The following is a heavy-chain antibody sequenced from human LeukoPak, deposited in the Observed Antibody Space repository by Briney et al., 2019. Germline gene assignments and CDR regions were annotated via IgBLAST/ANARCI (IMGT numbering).Heavy chain of an antibody. V-gene: IGHV2-5*01. D-gene: IGHD3-9*01. CDR2: IYWNDDK. Sequence: GSGPTLVNPTQTLTLTCTFSGFSLSTGGVGVGWIRQPPGKALEWLALIYWNDDKRYRPSLKTRLTITKDTSKNKVVLTMTNMDPVDTGTYFCAHGLDHGDYFDYWGQGTLVTVSS. CDR1: GFSLSTGGVG. CDR3: AHGLDHGDYFDY. J-gene: IGHJ4*02.